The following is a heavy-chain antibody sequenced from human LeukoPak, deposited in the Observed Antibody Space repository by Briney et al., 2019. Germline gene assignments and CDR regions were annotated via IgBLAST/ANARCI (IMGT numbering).Heavy chain of an antibody. D-gene: IGHD3-22*01. CDR1: GFTFSSYA. CDR2: ISYDGSNK. V-gene: IGHV3-30-3*01. J-gene: IGHJ4*02. Sequence: PGGSLRLSCAASGFTFSSYAMHWVRQAPGKGLEWVAVISYDGSNKYYADSVKGRFTISRDNSKNTLYLQMNSLRAEDTAVYYYARDDWYYDSSGYYSWGQGTLVTVSS. CDR3: ARDDWYYDSSGYYS.